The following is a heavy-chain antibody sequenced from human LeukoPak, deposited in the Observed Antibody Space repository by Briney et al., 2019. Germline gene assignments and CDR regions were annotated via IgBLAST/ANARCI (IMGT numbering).Heavy chain of an antibody. V-gene: IGHV4-34*01. D-gene: IGHD3-10*01. CDR1: GGSFSGYY. J-gene: IGHJ4*02. Sequence: PSETLSLTCAIYGGSFSGYYWSWIRQPPGKGLEWIGGINHSGSTNYNPSLKSRVTISVDTSKNQFSLKLSSVTAADTAVYYCASFTITYNPFDYWGQGTLVTVSS. CDR2: INHSGST. CDR3: ASFTITYNPFDY.